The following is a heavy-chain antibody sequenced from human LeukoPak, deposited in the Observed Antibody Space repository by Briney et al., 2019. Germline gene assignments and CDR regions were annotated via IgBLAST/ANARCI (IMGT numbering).Heavy chain of an antibody. D-gene: IGHD3-10*01. Sequence: ASVKVSCKASGYTFTGYYMHWVRQAPGQGLEWMGWINPNSGGTNYAQKFQGRVTMTRDTSISTAYMELSRLRPDDTAVYYCARARYYYGSGSYYWFDPWGQGTLVTVSS. J-gene: IGHJ5*02. CDR3: ARARYYYGSGSYYWFDP. V-gene: IGHV1-2*02. CDR1: GYTFTGYY. CDR2: INPNSGGT.